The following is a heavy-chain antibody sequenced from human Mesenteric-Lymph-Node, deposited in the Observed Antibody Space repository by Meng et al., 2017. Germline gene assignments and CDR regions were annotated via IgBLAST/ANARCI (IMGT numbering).Heavy chain of an antibody. CDR1: GGSISSYY. J-gene: IGHJ4*02. CDR2: IYTSGST. V-gene: IGHV4-4*07. CDR3: ARVAYYYGSGSYTDDY. D-gene: IGHD3-10*01. Sequence: SETLSLTCTVSGGSISSYYWSWIRQPAGKGLEWIGRIYTSGSTNYNPSLKSRVTMSVDTSKNQFSLKLSSVTAADTAVYYCARVAYYYGSGSYTDDYWGQGTLVTVSS.